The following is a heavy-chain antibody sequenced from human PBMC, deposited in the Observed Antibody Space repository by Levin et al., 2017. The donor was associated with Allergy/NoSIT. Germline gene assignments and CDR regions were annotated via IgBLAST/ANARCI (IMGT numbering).Heavy chain of an antibody. CDR2: ISWNSGSI. Sequence: GGSLRLSCAASGFTFDDYAMHWVRQAPGKGLEWVSGISWNSGSIGYADSVKGRFTISRDNAKNSLYLQMNSLRTEDTALYYCARDNIGLADAVDSWGQATMVIVSS. D-gene: IGHD3-10*01. CDR1: GFTFDDYA. J-gene: IGHJ3*02. CDR3: ARDNIGLADAVDS. V-gene: IGHV3-9*01.